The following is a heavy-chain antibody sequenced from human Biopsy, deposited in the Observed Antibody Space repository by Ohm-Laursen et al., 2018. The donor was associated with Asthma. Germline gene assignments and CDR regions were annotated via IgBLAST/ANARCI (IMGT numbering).Heavy chain of an antibody. J-gene: IGHJ2*01. CDR1: GDAMSTSGSY. CDR3: ARAVSSSSYWYFYL. Sequence: GTLSLTCIVSGDAMSTSGSYWGWIRQSPGRGLEWIGSIYYSGRTYYNPSLKSRVTISADTSKNHFSLKVTSATAADTAVYYCARAVSSSSYWYFYLWGRGDLVTFSS. V-gene: IGHV4-39*02. D-gene: IGHD6-6*01. CDR2: IYYSGRT.